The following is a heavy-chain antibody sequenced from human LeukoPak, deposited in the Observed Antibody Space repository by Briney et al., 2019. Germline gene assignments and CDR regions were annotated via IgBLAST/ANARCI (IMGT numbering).Heavy chain of an antibody. CDR1: GDSISSYY. J-gene: IGHJ5*02. CDR3: ARLYYDSSRYPNWFDP. Sequence: SETLSLTCTVSGDSISSYYWSWIRQPPGKGLEWIGYIYYSGSTNYNPSLKSRVTISVDTSKNQFSLKLSSVTAADTAVYYCARLYYDSSRYPNWFDPWGQGALVTVSS. CDR2: IYYSGST. V-gene: IGHV4-59*08. D-gene: IGHD3-22*01.